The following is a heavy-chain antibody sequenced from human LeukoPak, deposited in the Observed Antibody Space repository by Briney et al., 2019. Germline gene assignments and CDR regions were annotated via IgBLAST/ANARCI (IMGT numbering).Heavy chain of an antibody. CDR3: ARRSGGRDSSGEYWYFDL. CDR1: GGSISSYY. CDR2: IYYSGST. V-gene: IGHV4-59*08. D-gene: IGHD3-22*01. Sequence: SETLSLTCTVSGGSISSYYWSWIRQPPGKGLEWIGYIYYSGSTNYNPSLKSRVTISVDTSKNQFSLKLSSVTAADTAVYYCARRSGGRDSSGEYWYFDLWGRGTLVTVSS. J-gene: IGHJ2*01.